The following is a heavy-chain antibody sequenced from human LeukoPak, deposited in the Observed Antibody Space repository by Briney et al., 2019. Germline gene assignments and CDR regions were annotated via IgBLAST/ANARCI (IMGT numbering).Heavy chain of an antibody. CDR2: INTDGSST. V-gene: IGHV3-74*01. Sequence: GGSLRLSCTASGFTFSNYWMHWGRQAPGKGLVWVSRINTDGSSTTYADSVKDRFTISRDNAKNTPYLQMNSLTAEDTAVYYCVRGAEKPGFVFWGQGTLVTVSS. CDR1: GFTFSNYW. CDR3: VRGAEKPGFVF. D-gene: IGHD1-14*01. J-gene: IGHJ4*02.